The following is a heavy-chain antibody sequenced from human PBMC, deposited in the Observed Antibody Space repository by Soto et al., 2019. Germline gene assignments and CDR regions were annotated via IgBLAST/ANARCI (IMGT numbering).Heavy chain of an antibody. J-gene: IGHJ4*02. Sequence: ASVKVSCKASGYTFTTYGITWVRQAPGQGLEWMGWINAYNGNTKYAQKVQGRVTMTTDTSTSTVYMELRNLRSDDTARYYCARDYGFYGGYDYLAQGTLVTVSS. CDR1: GYTFTTYG. D-gene: IGHD4-17*01. V-gene: IGHV1-18*04. CDR2: INAYNGNT. CDR3: ARDYGFYGGYDY.